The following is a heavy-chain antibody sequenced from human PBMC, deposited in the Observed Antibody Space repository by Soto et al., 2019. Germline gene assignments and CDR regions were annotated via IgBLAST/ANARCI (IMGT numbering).Heavy chain of an antibody. J-gene: IGHJ4*02. CDR1: GYSFSSYW. CDR2: IDPSDSYT. V-gene: IGHV5-10-1*01. Sequence: PGESLKISCKGSGYSFSSYWISWVRQMPGKGLEWMGRIDPSDSYTRYSPSFQGHGTISVDKSISTAYLQWSSLKASDTAMYYCARHAYVDTGMGPRSIDLWGTGPLVT. D-gene: IGHD5-18*01. CDR3: ARHAYVDTGMGPRSIDL.